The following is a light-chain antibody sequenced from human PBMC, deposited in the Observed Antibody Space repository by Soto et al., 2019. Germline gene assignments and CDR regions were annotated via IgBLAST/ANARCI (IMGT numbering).Light chain of an antibody. CDR1: SSDVGGYNF. J-gene: IGLJ2*01. V-gene: IGLV2-8*01. CDR3: SSYAGSNPV. CDR2: EVS. Sequence: QSALTQPPSASGSPGQSVTISCTGTSSDVGGYNFVSWYQQYPGKAPKLMIYEVSKRPSGVPDRFSGSKSGNTASLTVSGLQAEDEADYYCSSYAGSNPVFGGGTKVTVL.